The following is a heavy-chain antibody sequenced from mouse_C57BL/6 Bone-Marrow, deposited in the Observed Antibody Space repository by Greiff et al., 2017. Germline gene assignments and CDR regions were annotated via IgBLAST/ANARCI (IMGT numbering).Heavy chain of an antibody. D-gene: IGHD3-2*02. CDR3: ARQLRLLAFAY. CDR1: GYTFTSYG. Sequence: QVQLKESGAELARPGASVKLSCKASGYTFTSYGISWVKQRTGQGLEWIGEIYPRSGNTYYNEKFKGKAPLTADKSSSTAYMELRSLTSEDSAVYFCARQLRLLAFAYWGQGTLVTVSA. V-gene: IGHV1-81*01. CDR2: IYPRSGNT. J-gene: IGHJ3*01.